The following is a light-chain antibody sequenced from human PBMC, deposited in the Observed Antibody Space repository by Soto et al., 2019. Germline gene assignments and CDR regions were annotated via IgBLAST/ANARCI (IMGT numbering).Light chain of an antibody. Sequence: QSALTQPASVSGSPGQSITISRTGTSSDVGGSNYVSWYQQHPGKAPKLMIYDVSNRPSGLSNRFSGSKSGNTASLTISGLQAEDEADYYCSSYTPTSTYVVFGGGPKLTVL. CDR2: DVS. CDR3: SSYTPTSTYVV. V-gene: IGLV2-14*01. CDR1: SSDVGGSNY. J-gene: IGLJ2*01.